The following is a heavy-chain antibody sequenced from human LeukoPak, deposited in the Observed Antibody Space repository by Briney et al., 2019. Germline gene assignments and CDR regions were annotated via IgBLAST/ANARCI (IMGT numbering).Heavy chain of an antibody. CDR1: GFTFSRYS. J-gene: IGHJ4*02. Sequence: GGSLRLSCAASGFTFSRYSMNWVRQAPGKGLEWVSYMSGFSSTIYYADSVKGRFTISRDNAKNSLYLQMNTLRVEDTAIYYCVRVALYYYGSEGYFFFEHWGQGTPVTASS. V-gene: IGHV3-48*01. CDR2: MSGFSSTI. D-gene: IGHD3-10*01. CDR3: VRVALYYYGSEGYFFFEH.